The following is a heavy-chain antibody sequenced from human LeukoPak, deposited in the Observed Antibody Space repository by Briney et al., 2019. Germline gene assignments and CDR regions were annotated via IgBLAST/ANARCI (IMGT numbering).Heavy chain of an antibody. CDR3: ARVVGSYYGYFDY. V-gene: IGHV3-48*01. D-gene: IGHD1-26*01. CDR1: GFTFNSYS. Sequence: SGGSLRLSCAASGFTFNSYSMNWVRQAPGKGLEWVSFISSSSSTIYYADSVKGRFTISRDNGKKSLYLQMNSLRAEDTAVYYCARVVGSYYGYFDYWGQGTLVTVSS. CDR2: ISSSSSTI. J-gene: IGHJ4*02.